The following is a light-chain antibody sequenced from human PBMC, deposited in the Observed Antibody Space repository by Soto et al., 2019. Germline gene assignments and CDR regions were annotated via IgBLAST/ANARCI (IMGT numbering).Light chain of an antibody. CDR3: TSWTTSTTMI. CDR1: SSDIGAYNF. J-gene: IGLJ2*01. V-gene: IGLV2-14*03. Sequence: LAERRVGSGCRGRWMPVSCTGNSSDIGAYNFVSCYQQHPGKAPKLMLYGVNIRPSGVSNRFSGSKSGNTASLTISGLQAEDEADYYCTSWTTSTTMIFGGGTKVTVL. CDR2: GVN.